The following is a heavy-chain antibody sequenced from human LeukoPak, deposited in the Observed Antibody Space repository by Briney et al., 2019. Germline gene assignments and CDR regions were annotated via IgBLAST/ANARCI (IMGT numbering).Heavy chain of an antibody. CDR2: IYTSGST. Sequence: TSETLSLTCTVSGGSISTGSYYWSWIRQPAGKGLEWIGRIYTSGSTNYNPSLKSRVTISVDTAKNQFSLKLSSVTAADTAVYYCATGAAAGPPYYYYYMDVWGKGTTVTVSS. CDR1: GGSISTGSYY. D-gene: IGHD6-13*01. J-gene: IGHJ6*03. CDR3: ATGAAAGPPYYYYYMDV. V-gene: IGHV4-61*02.